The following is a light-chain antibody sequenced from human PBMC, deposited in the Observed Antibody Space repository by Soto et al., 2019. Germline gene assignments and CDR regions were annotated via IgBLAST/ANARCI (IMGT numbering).Light chain of an antibody. CDR3: QQFSSYPLT. J-gene: IGKJ4*01. Sequence: EIVMTQSPATPSVSPGERVTLSCRASQSVRSNLAWYQQKPGQAPRPLIYGASSRATGIPDRFSGGGSGTDFTLTISRLEPEDFAVYYCQQFSSYPLTFGGGTKV. CDR1: QSVRSN. V-gene: IGKV3-20*01. CDR2: GAS.